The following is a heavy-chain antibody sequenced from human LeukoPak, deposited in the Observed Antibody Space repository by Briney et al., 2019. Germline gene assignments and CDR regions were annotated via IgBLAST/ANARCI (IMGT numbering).Heavy chain of an antibody. CDR1: GFTLSDYY. J-gene: IGHJ4*02. Sequence: GGSLRLSCAASGFTLSDYYMSWIRQAPGKGLEWVSYISSSCSTIYYADSVKGRFTISRDNAKNSLYLQMNSLRAEDTAVYYWGRAEPEDVSTTSLFDYWGQGALVTASS. CDR3: GRAEPEDVSTTSLFDY. V-gene: IGHV3-11*01. CDR2: ISSSCSTI. D-gene: IGHD5/OR15-5a*01.